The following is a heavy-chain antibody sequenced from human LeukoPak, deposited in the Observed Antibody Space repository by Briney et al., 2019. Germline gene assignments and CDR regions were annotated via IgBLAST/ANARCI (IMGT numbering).Heavy chain of an antibody. CDR1: GFAFSSFA. V-gene: IGHV3-30*04. CDR3: EKDISTGWSIKYFFDY. CDR2: ISYDGITE. Sequence: GGSLRLSCAASGFAFSSFAMHWVRQGPGKGLEWGSLISYDGITEDYSDSVKGRFTIFRDNFKNTLFLQMNSLRDEDTAMYYCEKDISTGWSIKYFFDYWGKGTLVTVSS. D-gene: IGHD6-13*01. J-gene: IGHJ4*02.